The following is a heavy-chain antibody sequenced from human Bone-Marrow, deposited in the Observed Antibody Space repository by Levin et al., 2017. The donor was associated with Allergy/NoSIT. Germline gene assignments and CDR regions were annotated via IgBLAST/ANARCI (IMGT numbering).Heavy chain of an antibody. CDR2: INHSGST. V-gene: IGHV4-34*01. CDR3: ARGSFVEDIVVVPAAIRRGFDY. Sequence: SETLSLTCAVYGGSFSGYYWSWIRQPPGKGLEWIGEINHSGSTNYNPSLKSRVTISVDTSKNQFSLKLSSLTAADTAVYYCARGSFVEDIVVVPAAIRRGFDYWGQGTLVTVSS. CDR1: GGSFSGYY. D-gene: IGHD2-2*02. J-gene: IGHJ4*02.